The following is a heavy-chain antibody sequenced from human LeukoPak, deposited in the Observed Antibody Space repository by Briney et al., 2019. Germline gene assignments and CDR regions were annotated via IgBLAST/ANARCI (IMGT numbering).Heavy chain of an antibody. D-gene: IGHD3-9*01. J-gene: IGHJ4*02. CDR1: GFTFNTYA. Sequence: PGGSLRLSCLASGFTFNTYAMNWVRQAPGGGLEWVAALSGDRSHIYHADSVKGRFTISRDNAKNSLYLQMNSLRAEDTALYYCAKGLLRYFDWFPWDYWGQGTLVTVSS. V-gene: IGHV3-21*04. CDR2: LSGDRSHI. CDR3: AKGLLRYFDWFPWDY.